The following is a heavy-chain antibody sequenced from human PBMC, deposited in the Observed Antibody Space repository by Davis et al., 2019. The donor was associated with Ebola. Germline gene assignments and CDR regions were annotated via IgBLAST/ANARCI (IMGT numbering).Heavy chain of an antibody. Sequence: ASVKVSCKASGYTFSNYFMQWVRQAPGQGLEWMGIINPSVASTTYGQQFQGRITMTGDTSTGTVYMELSGLRYEDTAVYYCARDEILYSSRVSGPLEYWGQGTLVTVAS. D-gene: IGHD2-15*01. CDR2: INPSVAST. CDR1: GYTFSNYF. CDR3: ARDEILYSSRVSGPLEY. J-gene: IGHJ4*02. V-gene: IGHV1-46*01.